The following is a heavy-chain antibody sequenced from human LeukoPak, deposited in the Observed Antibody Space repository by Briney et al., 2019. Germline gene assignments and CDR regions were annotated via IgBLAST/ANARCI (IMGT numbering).Heavy chain of an antibody. CDR3: ARDLRFGELLSTDY. CDR2: INPNSGGT. V-gene: IGHV1-2*06. Sequence: ASVKVSCKASGYTFTGYYMHWVRQAPGQGLEWMGRINPNSGGTNYAQKFQGRVTMTRDTSISTAYMELSRLRPDDTAVYYCARDLRFGELLSTDYWGQGTLVTVSS. J-gene: IGHJ4*02. D-gene: IGHD3-10*01. CDR1: GYTFTGYY.